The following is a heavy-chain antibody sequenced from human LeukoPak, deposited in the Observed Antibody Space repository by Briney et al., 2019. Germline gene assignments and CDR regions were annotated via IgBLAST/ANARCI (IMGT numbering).Heavy chain of an antibody. CDR2: ISYDGSNK. V-gene: IGHV3-30*18. CDR3: ANKGLLWFGDPPAFDI. Sequence: SGRSLRLSCAASGFTFRSFGMHWVRQAPGKGLEWVAVISYDGSNKYYADSVKGRFTISRDNSKNTLYLQMNSLRAEDTAVYYCANKGLLWFGDPPAFDIWGQGTMVTVSS. J-gene: IGHJ3*02. D-gene: IGHD3-10*01. CDR1: GFTFRSFG.